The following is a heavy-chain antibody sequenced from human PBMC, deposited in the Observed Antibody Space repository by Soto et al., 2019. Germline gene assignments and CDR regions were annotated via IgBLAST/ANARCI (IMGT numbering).Heavy chain of an antibody. J-gene: IGHJ6*02. CDR3: ARDCSSTSCYAYYYGMDV. CDR2: ISAYNGNT. D-gene: IGHD2-2*01. CDR1: GCTFTSYG. Sequence: ASVKVSCKASGCTFTSYGISWVRQAPGQGLEWMGWISAYNGNTNYAQKLQGRATMTTDTSTSTAYMELRSLRSDDTAVYYCARDCSSTSCYAYYYGMDVWGQGTTVTVSS. V-gene: IGHV1-18*01.